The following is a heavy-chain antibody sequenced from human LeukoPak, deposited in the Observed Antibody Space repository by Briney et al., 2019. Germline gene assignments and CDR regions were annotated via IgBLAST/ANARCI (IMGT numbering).Heavy chain of an antibody. CDR1: GYTFTNYY. J-gene: IGHJ6*02. Sequence: ASVKVSCKASGYTFTNYYIHWVRQAPGQGLEWMGIINPTGGSTTYAQKFQVRVTMTRDTSTSTVYMDLSSLRFEDTAVYYCARANFEAVAGTYRYYGMDVWGQGTTVTVSS. D-gene: IGHD6-19*01. CDR3: ARANFEAVAGTYRYYGMDV. V-gene: IGHV1-46*01. CDR2: INPTGGST.